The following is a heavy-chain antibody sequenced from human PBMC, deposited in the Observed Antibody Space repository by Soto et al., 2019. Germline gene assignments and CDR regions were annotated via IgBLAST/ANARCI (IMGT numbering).Heavy chain of an antibody. CDR2: IYYSGST. CDR1: GGSISSYY. D-gene: IGHD2-2*01. Sequence: QVQLQESGPGLVKPSETLSLTCTVSGGSISSYYWSWIRQPPGKGLEWIGYIYYSGSTNYNPSLKSRVAILIDPSKNQFSLKLSSVTAADPAVNYCARVMGYHYDYWGQGTLVTVSS. J-gene: IGHJ4*02. V-gene: IGHV4-59*01. CDR3: ARVMGYHYDY.